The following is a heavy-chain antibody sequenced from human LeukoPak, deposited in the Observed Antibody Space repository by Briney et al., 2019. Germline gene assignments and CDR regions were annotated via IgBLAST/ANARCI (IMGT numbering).Heavy chain of an antibody. Sequence: GGSLRLSCAASGFTFNSYWMSWLPQAPGKGREGVANIKQDEREKYYVDSVKGRLTISRDNAKNSLYLQMNSLRAEDTAVYYCARHTISLYGSGSYRPHDYWGQGTLVTVSS. CDR1: GFTFNSYW. CDR2: IKQDEREK. D-gene: IGHD3-10*01. J-gene: IGHJ4*02. V-gene: IGHV3-7*01. CDR3: ARHTISLYGSGSYRPHDY.